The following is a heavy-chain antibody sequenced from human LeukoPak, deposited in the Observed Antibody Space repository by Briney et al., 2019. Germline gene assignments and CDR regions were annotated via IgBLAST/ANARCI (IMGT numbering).Heavy chain of an antibody. CDR2: INHSGST. V-gene: IGHV4-34*01. CDR1: GGSFSGYY. J-gene: IGHJ3*02. D-gene: IGHD3-22*01. CDR3: ARAKRITMIVVVIREAFDI. Sequence: SETLSLTCAVYGGSFSGYYWSWIRQPPGKGLEWIGEINHSGSTNYNPSLKSRVTISVDTSKNQFSLKLSSVTAADTAVYYCARAKRITMIVVVIREAFDIWGQGTMVTVSP.